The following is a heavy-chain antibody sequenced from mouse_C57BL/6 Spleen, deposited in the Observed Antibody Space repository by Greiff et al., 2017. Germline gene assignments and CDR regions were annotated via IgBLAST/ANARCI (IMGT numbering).Heavy chain of an antibody. CDR3: ARQRDIVTSYYFDY. CDR2: ISSGGSYT. V-gene: IGHV5-6*01. D-gene: IGHD2-5*01. Sequence: EVKVVESGGDLVKPGGSLKLSCAASGFTFSSYGMSWVRQTPDKRLEWVATISSGGSYTYYPDSVKGRFTISRDNAKNTLYLQMSSLKSEDTAMYYCARQRDIVTSYYFDYWGQGTTLTVSS. CDR1: GFTFSSYG. J-gene: IGHJ2*01.